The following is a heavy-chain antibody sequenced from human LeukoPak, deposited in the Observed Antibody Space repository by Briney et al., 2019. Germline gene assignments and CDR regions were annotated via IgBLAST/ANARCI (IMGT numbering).Heavy chain of an antibody. Sequence: SQTLSLTCAVSGGSISSGGYSWSWIRQPPGKGLEWIGYIYHSGSTCYNPSLKSRVTISVDRSKNQFSLKLSSVTAADTAVYYCARVTHYYDSSGYYSLRSWYFDLWGRGTLVTVSS. CDR2: IYHSGST. J-gene: IGHJ2*01. D-gene: IGHD3-22*01. CDR1: GGSISSGGYS. CDR3: ARVTHYYDSSGYYSLRSWYFDL. V-gene: IGHV4-30-2*01.